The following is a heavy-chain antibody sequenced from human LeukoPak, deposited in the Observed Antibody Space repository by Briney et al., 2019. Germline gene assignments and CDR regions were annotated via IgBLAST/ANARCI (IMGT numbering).Heavy chain of an antibody. J-gene: IGHJ5*02. Sequence: QPGGSLRLSCAASGFTFSSYAMHWVRQAPGKGLEWVAVISYDGSNKYYAGSVKGRFTISRDNSKNTLYLQMNSLRAEDTAVYYCAREAQLVLNWFDPWGQGTLVTVSS. CDR2: ISYDGSNK. V-gene: IGHV3-30*04. CDR3: AREAQLVLNWFDP. CDR1: GFTFSSYA. D-gene: IGHD6-13*01.